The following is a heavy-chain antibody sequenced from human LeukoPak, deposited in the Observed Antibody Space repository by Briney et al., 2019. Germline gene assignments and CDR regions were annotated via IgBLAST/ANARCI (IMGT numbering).Heavy chain of an antibody. CDR2: ISSSSSYI. J-gene: IGHJ4*02. CDR3: AREYSSSSGSVSDY. CDR1: GFTFSSYA. Sequence: GGSLRLSCAGSGFTFSSYAMSWVRQAPGKGLEWVSSISSSSSYIYYAGSVKGRFTISRDNAKNSLYLQMNSLRAEDTAVYYCAREYSSSSGSVSDYWGQGTLVTVSS. V-gene: IGHV3-21*01. D-gene: IGHD6-6*01.